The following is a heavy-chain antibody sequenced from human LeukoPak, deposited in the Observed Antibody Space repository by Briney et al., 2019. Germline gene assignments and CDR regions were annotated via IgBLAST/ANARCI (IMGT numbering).Heavy chain of an antibody. V-gene: IGHV6-1*01. Sequence: SQTLSLTSAISGDTVSSNSAAGNWISQSPSRGLEWLGRTYYRSKWYNDYAESVKSRISISPDTFKNQISLRLESVTSEDTAVYYCAAGSPPDHWGQGTLVTVSS. D-gene: IGHD3-10*01. CDR1: GDTVSSNSAA. CDR3: AAGSPPDH. CDR2: TYYRSKWYN. J-gene: IGHJ4*02.